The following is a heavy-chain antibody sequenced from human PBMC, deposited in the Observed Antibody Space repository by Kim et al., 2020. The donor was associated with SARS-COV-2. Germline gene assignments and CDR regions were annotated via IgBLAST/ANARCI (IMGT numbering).Heavy chain of an antibody. CDR1: GGSISNYF. D-gene: IGHD2-8*01. CDR2: IYYTGST. Sequence: SETLSLTCTVSGGSISNYFWSWIRQPPGKGLEWIGYIYYTGSTNYNPSLKSRVTMSEDTSKSQFSLNLRSVTAADTAVYYCARGPYKDMSNGYQYYGMDVWGQGTTVTVSS. CDR3: ARGPYKDMSNGYQYYGMDV. V-gene: IGHV4-59*01. J-gene: IGHJ6*02.